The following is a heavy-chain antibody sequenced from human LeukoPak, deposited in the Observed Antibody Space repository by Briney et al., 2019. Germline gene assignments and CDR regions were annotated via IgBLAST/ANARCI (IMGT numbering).Heavy chain of an antibody. V-gene: IGHV3-30*12. CDR2: ISYDGSDK. CDR3: TTDWVDILTGEAQSDFDY. Sequence: GGSLRLSCAASGFTFSSYGMHWVRQAPGKGLEWVAVISYDGSDKYYADSVKGRFTISRDNSKNTLYLQMNSLKTEDTAVYYCTTDWVDILTGEAQSDFDYWGQGTLVTVSS. CDR1: GFTFSSYG. J-gene: IGHJ4*02. D-gene: IGHD3-9*01.